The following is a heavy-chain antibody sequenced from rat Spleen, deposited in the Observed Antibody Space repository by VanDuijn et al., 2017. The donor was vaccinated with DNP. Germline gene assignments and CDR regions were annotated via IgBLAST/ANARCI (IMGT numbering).Heavy chain of an antibody. Sequence: EVQLVESDGGLVQPGRSLKLSCAASGLTFSDHYMAWVRQAPTKGLEWVASITNTGDSTYYSDSVKGRFTISRDNAKSTLYLQMDSLRSEDTATYYCTTDPSYYSSPFAYWGQGTLVTVSS. D-gene: IGHD1-2*01. CDR1: GLTFSDHY. J-gene: IGHJ3*01. V-gene: IGHV5-20*01. CDR2: ITNTGDST. CDR3: TTDPSYYSSPFAY.